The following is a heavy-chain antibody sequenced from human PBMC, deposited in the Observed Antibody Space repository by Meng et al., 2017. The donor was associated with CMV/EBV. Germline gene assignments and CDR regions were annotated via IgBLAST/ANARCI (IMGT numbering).Heavy chain of an antibody. J-gene: IGHJ3*02. D-gene: IGHD1-14*01. V-gene: IGHV4-38-2*01. Sequence: SQTLSLTCAASGFTFSSYAMSWVRQAPGKGLEWIGSIYYSGSTYYNPSLKSRVTISVDTSKNQFSLKLSSVTAADTAVYYCASGGDGNPPVLDAFDIWGQGTMVTVSS. CDR3: ASGGDGNPPVLDAFDI. CDR1: GFTFSSYA. CDR2: IYYSGST.